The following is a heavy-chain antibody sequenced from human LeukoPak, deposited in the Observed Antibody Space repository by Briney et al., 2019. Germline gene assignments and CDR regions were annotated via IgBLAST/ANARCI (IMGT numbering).Heavy chain of an antibody. Sequence: PGRSLRLSCTASGFTFGDYAMSWVRQAPGKGLEWVGFIRSKAYGGTTEYAASVKGRFTISRDDSKSIAYLQMNSLKTEDTAVYYCTRDEAGGSGSYYPHYYYYYGMDVWGQGTTVTVSS. CDR2: IRSKAYGGTT. D-gene: IGHD3-10*01. CDR3: TRDEAGGSGSYYPHYYYYYGMDV. J-gene: IGHJ6*02. CDR1: GFTFGDYA. V-gene: IGHV3-49*04.